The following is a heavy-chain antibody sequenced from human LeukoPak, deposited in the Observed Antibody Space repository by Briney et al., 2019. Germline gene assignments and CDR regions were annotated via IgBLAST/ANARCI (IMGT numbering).Heavy chain of an antibody. J-gene: IGHJ3*02. CDR1: GYTVTDYY. CDR2: INPDSGVT. Sequence: ASVKVSCKASGYTVTDYYMHWVRQAPGQGLEWMGWINPDSGVTNYPQKFQGRVTMTRDTSSSTAYMELIRLRSDDTAGYYCARDGTFDIWGQGTMVTVSS. CDR3: ARDGTFDI. D-gene: IGHD2-15*01. V-gene: IGHV1-2*02.